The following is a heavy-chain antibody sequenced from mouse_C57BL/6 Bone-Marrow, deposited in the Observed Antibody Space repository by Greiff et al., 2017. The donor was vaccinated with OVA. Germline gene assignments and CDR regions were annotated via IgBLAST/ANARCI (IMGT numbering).Heavy chain of an antibody. D-gene: IGHD2-3*01. J-gene: IGHJ3*01. V-gene: IGHV1-81*01. CDR2: IYPRSGNT. CDR3: ARRGDGYSFAY. Sequence: VKLMESGAELARPGASVKLSCKASGYTFTSYGISWVKQRTGQGLEWIGEIYPRSGNTYYNEKFKGKATLTADKSSSTAYMELRSLTSEDSAVYFCARRGDGYSFAYWGQGTLVTVSA. CDR1: GYTFTSYG.